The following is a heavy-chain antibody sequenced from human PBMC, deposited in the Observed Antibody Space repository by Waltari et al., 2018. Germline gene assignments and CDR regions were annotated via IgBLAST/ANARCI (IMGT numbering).Heavy chain of an antibody. V-gene: IGHV3-43*01. CDR3: AKTMTTWTFDY. D-gene: IGHD4-17*01. Sequence: EVQLVESGGAVVQTGGSLRLSCTASEFTFEVYTLRWVRQLPGKGLEWFAVINWDGSTTHYADSVKGRFTVSRDNSKNSLYLHMNSLRREDTALYYCAKTMTTWTFDYWGQGTQVTVSS. J-gene: IGHJ4*02. CDR2: INWDGSTT. CDR1: EFTFEVYT.